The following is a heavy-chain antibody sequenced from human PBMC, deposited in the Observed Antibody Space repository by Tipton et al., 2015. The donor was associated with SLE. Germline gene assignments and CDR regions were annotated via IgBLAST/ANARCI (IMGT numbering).Heavy chain of an antibody. J-gene: IGHJ6*02. Sequence: SLRLSCAASGFTFSSYSMNWVRQAPGKGLEWVSFISSGSSYIYSADSVKGRFTISRDNARNSLYLQMNSLRAGDAAVYYCARAGVDSNYEGEGLYGAMDVWGQGTTVTVSS. CDR2: ISSGSSYI. CDR1: GFTFSSYS. D-gene: IGHD4-11*01. CDR3: ARAGVDSNYEGEGLYGAMDV. V-gene: IGHV3-21*01.